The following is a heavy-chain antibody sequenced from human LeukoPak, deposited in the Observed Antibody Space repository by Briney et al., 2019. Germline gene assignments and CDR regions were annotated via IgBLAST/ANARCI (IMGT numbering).Heavy chain of an antibody. J-gene: IGHJ6*03. Sequence: SETLSLTCAVYGGSFSGYYWTWIRQAPGKGLEWIGEINPSGRISYNPSLKSRLAISVDASKNQFSLNLRSLTAADTAVYYCARGRQEVSMIVVVMTGVSYYLDVWGKGTTVTVS. V-gene: IGHV4-34*01. CDR2: INPSGRI. CDR3: ARGRQEVSMIVVVMTGVSYYLDV. D-gene: IGHD3-22*01. CDR1: GGSFSGYY.